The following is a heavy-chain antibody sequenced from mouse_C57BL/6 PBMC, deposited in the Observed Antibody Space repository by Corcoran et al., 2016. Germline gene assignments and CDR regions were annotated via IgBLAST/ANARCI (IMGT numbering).Heavy chain of an antibody. CDR1: GYTFTDYY. D-gene: IGHD2-4*01. CDR3: ARIGGVDDDDYFDY. Sequence: EVQLQQSGPELVKPGASVKISCKASGYTFTDYYMNWVKQSHGKCLEWIGDINPNNGGTIYNQKFKCKATLTVDKSSSTAYMELRSLTSEETAVYYWARIGGVDDDDYFDYGGQGTTLTVSS. J-gene: IGHJ2*01. V-gene: IGHV1-26*01. CDR2: INPNNGGT.